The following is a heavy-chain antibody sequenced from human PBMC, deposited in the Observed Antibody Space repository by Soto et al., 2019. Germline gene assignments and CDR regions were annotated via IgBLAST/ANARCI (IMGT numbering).Heavy chain of an antibody. D-gene: IGHD2-2*01. CDR3: AKIRVVPAAVKARSFDY. CDR1: GFTFSSFA. CDR2: ISGSGGST. J-gene: IGHJ4*02. Sequence: GGSLRLSCADSGFTFSSFAMSWVRQAPGKGLEWVSAISGSGGSTYYADSVKGQFTISRDNSKNTLYLQMNSLRAEDTAVYYCAKIRVVPAAVKARSFDYWGQGTLVTVSS. V-gene: IGHV3-23*01.